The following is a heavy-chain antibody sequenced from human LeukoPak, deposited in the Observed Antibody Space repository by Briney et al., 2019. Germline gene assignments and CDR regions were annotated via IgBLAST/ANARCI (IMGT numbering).Heavy chain of an antibody. CDR1: GFTFSSYG. D-gene: IGHD5-12*01. J-gene: IGHJ3*02. CDR3: AKVVATIYAFDI. V-gene: IGHV3-30*02. Sequence: PGGSLRLSCAASGFTFSSYGMHLVRQAPGKGLEWVAFIRYDGSNKYYADSVKGRFTISRDNSKNTLYLQMNSLRAEDTAVYYCAKVVATIYAFDIWGQGTMVTVSS. CDR2: IRYDGSNK.